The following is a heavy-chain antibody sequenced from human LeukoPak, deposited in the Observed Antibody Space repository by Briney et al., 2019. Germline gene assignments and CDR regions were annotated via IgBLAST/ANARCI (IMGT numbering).Heavy chain of an antibody. J-gene: IGHJ4*02. D-gene: IGHD6-19*01. Sequence: PSETLSLTCTVSGGSISSTSYYWGRMRQHPGKGLEWIGNNGGITIYNPCLKSRVTISVDTSRNHFSLKLSSVTAADTAMYYCATLGLHSSGWHIHYHDYCGQGSLVIVSS. CDR1: GGSISSTSYY. CDR3: ATLGLHSSGWHIHYHDY. CDR2: NGGIT. V-gene: IGHV4-39*02.